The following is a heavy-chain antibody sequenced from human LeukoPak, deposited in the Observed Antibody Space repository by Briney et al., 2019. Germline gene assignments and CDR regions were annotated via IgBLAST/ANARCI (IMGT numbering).Heavy chain of an antibody. CDR1: GGTFSSYA. J-gene: IGHJ4*02. Sequence: ASVKVSCKASGGTFSSYAISWVRQATGQGLEWMGWMNPNSGNTGYAQKFQGRVTMTRNTSISTAYMELSSLRSEDTAVYYCARADTSADCSGGSCYYVRYWGQGTLVTVSS. CDR2: MNPNSGNT. CDR3: ARADTSADCSGGSCYYVRY. D-gene: IGHD2-15*01. V-gene: IGHV1-8*02.